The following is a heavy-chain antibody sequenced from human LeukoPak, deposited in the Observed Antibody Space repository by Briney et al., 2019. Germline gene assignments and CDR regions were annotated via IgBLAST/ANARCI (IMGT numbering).Heavy chain of an antibody. J-gene: IGHJ4*02. Sequence: SETLSLTCTVSGDSITNDNHYWSWIRQPAGKGLEWIGRISATGNTNYNPSLKSRVTISADTSKNQFSLRLSSVTAADTPVYYCTRKQWVEYYFDSWGQGTLVTVSS. CDR2: ISATGNT. CDR1: GDSITNDNHY. CDR3: TRKQWVEYYFDS. D-gene: IGHD6-19*01. V-gene: IGHV4-61*02.